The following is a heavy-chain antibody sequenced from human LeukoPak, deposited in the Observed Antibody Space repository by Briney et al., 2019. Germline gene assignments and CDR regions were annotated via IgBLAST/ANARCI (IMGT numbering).Heavy chain of an antibody. CDR3: ARGYCSSTSCYPVYYFDY. V-gene: IGHV4-34*01. CDR1: GGSFSGYY. Sequence: SETLSLTCAVYGGSFSGYYWSWIRQPPGKGLEWIGEINHSGSTNYNPSLKSRVTISVDTSKNQFSLKLSSVTAADTAVYYCARGYCSSTSCYPVYYFDYWGQGTLVTVSS. CDR2: INHSGST. D-gene: IGHD2-2*01. J-gene: IGHJ4*02.